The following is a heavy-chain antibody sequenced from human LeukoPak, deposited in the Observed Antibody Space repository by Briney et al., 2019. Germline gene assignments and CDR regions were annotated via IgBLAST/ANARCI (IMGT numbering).Heavy chain of an antibody. J-gene: IGHJ3*02. V-gene: IGHV4-59*01. CDR2: IFYSGST. CDR1: GGSISSYY. Sequence: PSETLSLTCTVSGGSISSYYWSWIRQPPGKGLEWISYIFYSGSTHYNPSLKSRITMSIDTSKNQFSLNLSSVTAADTAVYYCARIFDGGFDAFDIWGQGTMVTVSS. CDR3: ARIFDGGFDAFDI. D-gene: IGHD3-16*01.